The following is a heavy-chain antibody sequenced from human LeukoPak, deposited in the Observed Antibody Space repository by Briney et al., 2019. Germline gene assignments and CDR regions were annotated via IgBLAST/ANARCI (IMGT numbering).Heavy chain of an antibody. Sequence: GGSLRLSCAASGFTFSSYGMHWVRQAPGKGLEWVAFIRYDGSNKYYADSVKGRFTISRDNSKNTLYLQMNSLRAEDTAVYYCANAGIAVAGTIVDWGQGTLVIVSS. CDR1: GFTFSSYG. CDR2: IRYDGSNK. D-gene: IGHD6-19*01. V-gene: IGHV3-30*02. CDR3: ANAGIAVAGTIVD. J-gene: IGHJ4*02.